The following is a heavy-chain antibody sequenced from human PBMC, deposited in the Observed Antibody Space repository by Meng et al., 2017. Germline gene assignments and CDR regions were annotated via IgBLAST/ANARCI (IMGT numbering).Heavy chain of an antibody. V-gene: IGHV3-7*03. J-gene: IGHJ6*02. CDR2: IKQDGSEK. D-gene: IGHD1-26*01. Sequence: GESLKIPCAASASTFSSYWMSWDCQVPGKGLEWVANIKQDGSEKYYVDSVKDRFTISRDNSKNTLYLQMNSLRAEDTAVYYCAKDRPLGSYYPYYYYYGMDVWGQGTTVTVSS. CDR3: AKDRPLGSYYPYYYYYGMDV. CDR1: ASTFSSYW.